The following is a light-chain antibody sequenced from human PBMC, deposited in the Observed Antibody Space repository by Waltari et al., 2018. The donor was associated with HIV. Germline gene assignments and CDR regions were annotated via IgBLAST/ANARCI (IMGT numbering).Light chain of an antibody. CDR1: QSIPKN. CDR2: GVS. Sequence: ELVMTQSPATLSVSPGERVTLSCRASQSIPKNLYWYQQKPGEAARLLMYGVSTRANGIPARFSGSGSWTEFTLTISSLQSEDLAVYYCQQYDNWPPWTFGQGTKVE. J-gene: IGKJ1*01. V-gene: IGKV3-15*01. CDR3: QQYDNWPPWT.